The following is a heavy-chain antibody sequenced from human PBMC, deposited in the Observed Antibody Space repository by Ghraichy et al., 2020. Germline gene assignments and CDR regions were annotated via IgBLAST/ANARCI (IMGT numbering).Heavy chain of an antibody. J-gene: IGHJ5*02. V-gene: IGHV3-11*01. CDR3: ARDRGGFDP. CDR1: GFSFGDYY. D-gene: IGHD3-10*01. CDR2: VSSSGSTK. Sequence: GALRLSCAASGFSFGDYYMNWIRQAPGKGLEWLSYVSSSGSTKYYADSVKGRFTISRDNVKNSVYLQMNNLRDEDTAVYYCARDRGGFDPWGQGTLVTVSA.